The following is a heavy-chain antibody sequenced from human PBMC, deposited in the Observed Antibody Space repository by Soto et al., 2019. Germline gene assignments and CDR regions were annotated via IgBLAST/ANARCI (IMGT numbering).Heavy chain of an antibody. CDR1: GGSFSGYY. V-gene: IGHV4-34*01. J-gene: IGHJ5*02. CDR2: INHSGST. D-gene: IGHD3-3*01. CDR3: ARGQSHQGEEGSGYRPRWFDP. Sequence: QVQLQQWGAGLLKPSETLSLTCAVYGGSFSGYYWSWIRQPPGKGLEWIGEINHSGSTNYNPSLKSRVTISVDTSKNQFSLKLSSVTAADTAVYYCARGQSHQGEEGSGYRPRWFDPWGQGTLVTVSS.